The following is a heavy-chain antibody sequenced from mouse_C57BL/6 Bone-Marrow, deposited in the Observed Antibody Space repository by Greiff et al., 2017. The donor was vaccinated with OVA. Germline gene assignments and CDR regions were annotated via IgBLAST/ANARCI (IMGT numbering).Heavy chain of an antibody. CDR3: TRGGNGDDFDY. Sequence: EVQGVESGGGLVQPGGSRKLSCAASGFTFSSFGMHWVRQAPEKGLEWVAYISSGSNTIYYADTVKGRFTISRDNPTNTLFLQMTSLRSEDTAMYYCTRGGNGDDFDYWGQGTTLTVSS. V-gene: IGHV5-17*02. CDR1: GFTFSSFG. CDR2: ISSGSNTI. J-gene: IGHJ2*01.